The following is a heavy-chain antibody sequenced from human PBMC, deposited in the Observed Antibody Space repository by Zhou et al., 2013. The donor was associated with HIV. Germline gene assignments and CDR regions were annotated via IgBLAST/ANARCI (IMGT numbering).Heavy chain of an antibody. V-gene: IGHV1-69*04. CDR1: GGTFSSYA. J-gene: IGHJ5*02. CDR2: IIPILGIA. D-gene: IGHD1-26*01. Sequence: QVQLVQSGAEVKKPGSSVKVSCKASGGTFSSYAISWVRQAPGQGLEWMGRIIPILGIANYAQKFQGRVTITADKSTSTAYMELSSLRSEDTAVYYCARGLKGVGGYWFDPWGQGTLVTVSS. CDR3: ARGLKGVGGYWFDP.